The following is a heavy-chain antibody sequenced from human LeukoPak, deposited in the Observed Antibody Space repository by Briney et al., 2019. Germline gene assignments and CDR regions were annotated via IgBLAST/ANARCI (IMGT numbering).Heavy chain of an antibody. J-gene: IGHJ4*02. CDR1: GFTFSNAW. CDR3: TTEEVVCPGRFDY. CDR2: IKSKTDGGTT. D-gene: IGHD1-1*01. V-gene: IGHV3-15*01. Sequence: GGSLRLSCAASGFTFSNAWMSWVRQAPGKGLEWGGRIKSKTDGGTTDYAAPVKGRFTISRDDSKNTLYLQMNSLKTEDTAVYYCTTEEVVCPGRFDYWGQGTLVTVSS.